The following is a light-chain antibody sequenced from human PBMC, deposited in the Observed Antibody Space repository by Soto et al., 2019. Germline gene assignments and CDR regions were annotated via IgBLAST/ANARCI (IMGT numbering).Light chain of an antibody. J-gene: IGLJ3*02. Sequence: QSALTQPASVSGSPGQSITISCTGTSGDIGGYNSVSWYQQHPGKAPKLLIYEVVKRPLGVSNRFSGSKSGNTASLTISGLQADDEADYYCSSFTSSSTWVFGGGTKLTVL. CDR3: SSFTSSSTWV. CDR2: EVV. CDR1: SGDIGGYNS. V-gene: IGLV2-14*01.